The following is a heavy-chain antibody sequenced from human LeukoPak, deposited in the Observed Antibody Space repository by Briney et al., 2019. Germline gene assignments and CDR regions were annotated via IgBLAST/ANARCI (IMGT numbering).Heavy chain of an antibody. CDR1: GGSISSSSYY. Sequence: SETLSLTCTVSGGSISSSSYYWGWIRQPPGKGLEWIESIYYSGSTYYNPSLESRVTISVDTSKNQFSLKLSSVTAADTAVYYCARDREQWLVRGTSYYYYYMDVWGKGTTVTISS. CDR2: IYYSGST. CDR3: ARDREQWLVRGTSYYYYYMDV. V-gene: IGHV4-39*02. J-gene: IGHJ6*03. D-gene: IGHD6-19*01.